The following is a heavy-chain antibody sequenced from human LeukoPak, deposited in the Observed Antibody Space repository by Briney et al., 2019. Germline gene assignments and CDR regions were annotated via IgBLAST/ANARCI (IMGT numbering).Heavy chain of an antibody. CDR3: TTDRAESGSYLDAFDI. CDR2: SRNSAKSYTT. CDR1: GFTFSDYF. D-gene: IGHD1-26*01. J-gene: IGHJ3*02. V-gene: IGHV3-72*01. Sequence: GGSLRLSCAVSGFTFSDYFIDWVRQAPGKGLEWVGRSRNSAKSYTTEYAASVKGRFTISRDDSKNTLYLQMNSLKTEDTAVYYCTTDRAESGSYLDAFDIWGQGTMVTVSS.